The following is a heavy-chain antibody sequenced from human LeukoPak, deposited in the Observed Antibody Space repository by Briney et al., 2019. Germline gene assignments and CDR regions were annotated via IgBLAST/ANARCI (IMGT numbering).Heavy chain of an antibody. D-gene: IGHD6-19*01. CDR1: GGTFSSYA. J-gene: IGHJ4*02. CDR3: ARSPPYSSGWYGEFDY. Sequence: GSSVKVSCKASGGTFSSYAISWVRQAPGQGLEWMGGIIPIFGTANYAQKFQGRVTITADESTSTAYMELSSLRSEDTAVYYCARSPPYSSGWYGEFDYWGQGTLVTVSS. CDR2: IIPIFGTA. V-gene: IGHV1-69*01.